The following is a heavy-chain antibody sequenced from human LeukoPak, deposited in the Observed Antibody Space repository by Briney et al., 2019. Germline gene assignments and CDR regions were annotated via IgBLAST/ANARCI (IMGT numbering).Heavy chain of an antibody. CDR3: ARDKEGMDV. V-gene: IGHV1-2*06. CDR1: GYIFTASY. Sequence: ASVQVSCKASGYIFTASYIHWVRQAPGQGLEWMGRLNPNTGGTIVAQKFQDRVTFTRDTSITTGYMELSSLISDDTAVYYCARDKEGMDVWGQGTTVTVSS. J-gene: IGHJ6*02. CDR2: LNPNTGGT.